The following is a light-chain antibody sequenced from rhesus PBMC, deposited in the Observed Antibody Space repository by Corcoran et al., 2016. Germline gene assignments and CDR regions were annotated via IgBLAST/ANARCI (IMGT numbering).Light chain of an antibody. CDR3: MQGIEFRT. V-gene: IGKV2-104*02. CDR1: QSLLDSEDGNTY. Sequence: DIVMTQTPLSLPVTPGEPASISCRSSQSLLDSEDGNTYLDWYLKKPGQSPQLLIYEVSNRATGVPDRFSGRGSDTDFTMKISRVEAEDVGGYYCMQGIEFRTFGQGIKVEIK. CDR2: EVS. J-gene: IGKJ1*01.